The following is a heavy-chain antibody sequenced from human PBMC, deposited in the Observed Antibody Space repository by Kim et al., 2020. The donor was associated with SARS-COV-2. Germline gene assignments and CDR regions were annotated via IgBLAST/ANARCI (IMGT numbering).Heavy chain of an antibody. V-gene: IGHV4-61*01. D-gene: IGHD2-21*02. J-gene: IGHJ5*02. CDR3: ARAPHYCGGDCSQA. CDR2: IYYSGST. CDR1: GGSVSSGSYY. Sequence: SETLSLTCTVSGGSVSSGSYYWSWIRQPPGKGLEWIGYIYYSGSTNYNPSLKSRVTISVDTSKNQFSLKLSSVTAADTAVYYCARAPHYCGGDCSQAWGQGTLGTVSS.